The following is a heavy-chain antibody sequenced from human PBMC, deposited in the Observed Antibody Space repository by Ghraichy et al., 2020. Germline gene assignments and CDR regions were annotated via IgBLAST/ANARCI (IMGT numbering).Heavy chain of an antibody. V-gene: IGHV4-34*01. J-gene: IGHJ4*02. CDR3: ARASYCSSTSCYPPSPLRYFDY. CDR2: INHSGST. CDR1: GGSFSGYY. Sequence: SETLSLTCAVYGGSFSGYYWSWIRQPPGKGLEWIGEINHSGSTNYNPSLKSRVTISVDTSKNQFSLKLSSVTAADTAVYYCARASYCSSTSCYPPSPLRYFDYWGQGTLVTVSS. D-gene: IGHD2-2*01.